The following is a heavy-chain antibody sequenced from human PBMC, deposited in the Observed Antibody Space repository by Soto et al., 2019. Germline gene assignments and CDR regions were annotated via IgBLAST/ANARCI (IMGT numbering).Heavy chain of an antibody. J-gene: IGHJ3*02. V-gene: IGHV1-8*01. CDR2: MKPNRGNT. CDR3: ARAGPDFWSGYYISAFDI. D-gene: IGHD3-3*01. Sequence: QVQLVQSGAEVKKPGASVKVSCKASGYTFTSYDINWVRQATGQGLEWMGWMKPNRGNTGYAQKFQGRVTMTRNTSISTAYMELSSLRSEDTAVYYCARAGPDFWSGYYISAFDIWGQGTMVTVSS. CDR1: GYTFTSYD.